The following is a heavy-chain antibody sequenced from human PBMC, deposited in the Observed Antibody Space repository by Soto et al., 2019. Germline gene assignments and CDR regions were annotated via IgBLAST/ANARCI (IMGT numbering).Heavy chain of an antibody. J-gene: IGHJ4*02. D-gene: IGHD2-15*01. V-gene: IGHV1-18*01. CDR1: GYTFTNYG. Sequence: GASVKVSCKASGYTFTNYGISWVRQAPGQGLEWMGWISGYNGNTNYAQKFQDRVTITADESTSTAYMEVSSLTSEDTAVYYCARKAGGRNYYILDFWGQGTLVTVSS. CDR2: ISGYNGNT. CDR3: ARKAGGRNYYILDF.